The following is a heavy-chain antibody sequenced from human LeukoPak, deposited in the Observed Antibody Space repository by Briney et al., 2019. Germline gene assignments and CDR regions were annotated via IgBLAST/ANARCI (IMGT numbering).Heavy chain of an antibody. Sequence: GGSLRLSCAASGFTFSSYWMHWVRQAPGKGLVWVSRINSDGSSTSYADSVKGRFTISRDNAKNTLYLQMSSLRAEDTAVYYCARDYGDYVGHYYYYMDVWGKGTTVTVSS. J-gene: IGHJ6*03. CDR2: INSDGSST. CDR1: GFTFSSYW. D-gene: IGHD4-17*01. V-gene: IGHV3-74*01. CDR3: ARDYGDYVGHYYYYMDV.